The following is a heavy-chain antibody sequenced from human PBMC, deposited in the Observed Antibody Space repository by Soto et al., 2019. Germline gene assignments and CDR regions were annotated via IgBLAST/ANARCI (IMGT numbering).Heavy chain of an antibody. CDR2: INSNGGST. CDR1: GFTFSSYA. D-gene: IGHD2-8*02. J-gene: IGHJ4*02. CDR3: ARDYCPGGVCYTIFDY. Sequence: GGSLRLSCAASGFTFSSYAMHWVRQAPGKGLEYVSGINSNGGSTHYANSVKGRFTISRDNSKSTLYLQMGSLRAEDMAVYYCARDYCPGGVCYTIFDYWGQGTLVTVS. V-gene: IGHV3-64*01.